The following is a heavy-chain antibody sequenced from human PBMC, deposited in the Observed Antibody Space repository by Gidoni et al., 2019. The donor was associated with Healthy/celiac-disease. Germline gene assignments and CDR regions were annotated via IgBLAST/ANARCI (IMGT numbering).Heavy chain of an antibody. CDR3: AVPPVRRGGYDPGGY. D-gene: IGHD5-12*01. CDR2: IVVGSGNT. CDR1: GFTFTRSA. Sequence: QMQLVQSGPEVKKPGTSVKVSCKASGFTFTRSAGQWVRQARGQRLEWRGWIVVGSGNTNYAQKFQERVTITREMSTSTAYRELSSQRSEDTAVYYCAVPPVRRGGYDPGGYWGQGTLVTVSS. J-gene: IGHJ4*02. V-gene: IGHV1-58*01.